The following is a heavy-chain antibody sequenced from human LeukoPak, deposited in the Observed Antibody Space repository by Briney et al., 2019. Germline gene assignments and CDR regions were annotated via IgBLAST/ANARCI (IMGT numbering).Heavy chain of an antibody. Sequence: PGGSLRLSCAASGFTFSSYAMSWVRQAPGKGLEWVSAISGSGGSTYYADSVKGRFTISRDNSKNTLYLQMNSLRAEDTAVYYCARDLIRFLEWEYYYGMDVWGQGTTVTVSS. J-gene: IGHJ6*02. V-gene: IGHV3-23*01. CDR2: ISGSGGST. CDR1: GFTFSSYA. CDR3: ARDLIRFLEWEYYYGMDV. D-gene: IGHD3-3*01.